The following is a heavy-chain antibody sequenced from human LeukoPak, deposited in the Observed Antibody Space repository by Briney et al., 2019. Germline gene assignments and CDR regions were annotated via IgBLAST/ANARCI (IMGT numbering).Heavy chain of an antibody. V-gene: IGHV2-5*01. J-gene: IGHJ4*02. D-gene: IGHD2-8*01. CDR3: VHRQSERLIYYFDF. CDR2: IYWNDDK. CDR1: RGSLTTSGMG. Sequence: SGPTLVNPTETLTLTCSFSRGSLTTSGMGVGWIRRPPGKALEWLALIYWNDDKRYNPSLNNRLTITKDTSKNQVVLTLINMDPVDTATYFCVHRQSERLIYYFDFWGQGTLVTVSS.